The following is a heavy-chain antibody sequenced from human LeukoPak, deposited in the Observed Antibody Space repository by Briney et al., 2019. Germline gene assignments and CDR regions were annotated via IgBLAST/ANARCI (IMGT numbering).Heavy chain of an antibody. J-gene: IGHJ4*02. CDR2: INPNSGGT. CDR3: ARVKKWGYSSSWYEY. D-gene: IGHD6-13*01. V-gene: IGHV1-2*02. CDR1: GYTFTGYY. Sequence: ASVKVSCKASGYTFTGYYMHWVRQAPGQGLEWMGWINPNSGGTNYAQKFQGRVTMTRDTSISTAYMELSRLRSDDTAVYYWARVKKWGYSSSWYEYWGQGTLVTVSS.